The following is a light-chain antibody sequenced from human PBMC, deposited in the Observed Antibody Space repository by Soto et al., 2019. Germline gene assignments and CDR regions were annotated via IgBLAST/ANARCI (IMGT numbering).Light chain of an antibody. CDR1: SGSIASNY. J-gene: IGLJ3*02. CDR3: QSYDSSLWV. V-gene: IGLV6-57*02. Sequence: NFMLTQPHSVSESPGKTVTISCTGSSGSIASNYVQWYQQRPGSAPTTVIYEDNQRPSGVPDRFSGSIDSSSNSASLTSSGLKTEDEADYYCQSYDSSLWVFGGGTKLTV. CDR2: EDN.